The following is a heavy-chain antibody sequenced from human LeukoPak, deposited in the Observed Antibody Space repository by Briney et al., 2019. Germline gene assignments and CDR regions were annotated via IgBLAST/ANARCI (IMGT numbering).Heavy chain of an antibody. Sequence: PAGSLRLSCAASGFTFSSYATHWVRQAPGKGLEYLSAISSNGGSTYYANSVKGRFTISRDNSKNTLYLQMGSLRAEDMAVYYCARGDHYHDSSAQFDYWGQGTLVTVSS. J-gene: IGHJ4*02. CDR1: GFTFSSYA. D-gene: IGHD3-22*01. V-gene: IGHV3-64*01. CDR3: ARGDHYHDSSAQFDY. CDR2: ISSNGGST.